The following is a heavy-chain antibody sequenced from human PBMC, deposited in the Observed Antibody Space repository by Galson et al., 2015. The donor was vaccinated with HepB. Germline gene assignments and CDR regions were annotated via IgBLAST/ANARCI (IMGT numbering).Heavy chain of an antibody. Sequence: LRLSCAASGFSFSSYEMNWVRQAPGKGLEWVSYISSGGNTIYYADSVKGRFTISRDDAENSLYLQMTSLRAEDTAVYYCGGYHDYWGQGTLVTVSS. D-gene: IGHD5-18*01. CDR1: GFSFSSYE. V-gene: IGHV3-48*03. CDR3: GGYHDY. CDR2: ISSGGNTI. J-gene: IGHJ4*02.